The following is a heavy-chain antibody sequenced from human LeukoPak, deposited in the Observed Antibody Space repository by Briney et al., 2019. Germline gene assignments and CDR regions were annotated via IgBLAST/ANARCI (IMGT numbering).Heavy chain of an antibody. V-gene: IGHV3-30*04. CDR3: ARKNWFDP. CDR2: ISHDGRRK. CDR1: GFTFDTYS. Sequence: GGSLRLSCAASGFTFDTYSFHWVRQSPGKGLDWVALISHDGRRKYYADAVKGRFTISRDNAKNSLYLQMNSLRAEDTAVYYCARKNWFDPWGQGTLVTVSS. J-gene: IGHJ5*02.